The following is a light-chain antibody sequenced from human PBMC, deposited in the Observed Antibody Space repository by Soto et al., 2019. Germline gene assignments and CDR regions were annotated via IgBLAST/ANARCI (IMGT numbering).Light chain of an antibody. CDR2: LNSDGSH. V-gene: IGLV4-69*01. Sequence: QLVLTQSPSASASLGASVKLTWTLSSGHINYAIAWHQQRPEKGPRYLMKLNSDGSHSKGDGIPDRFSGSSSGAERHLTISSLQSEDEADYYCQTWGTAIHDVVFGGGTKLTVL. CDR1: SGHINYA. CDR3: QTWGTAIHDVV. J-gene: IGLJ2*01.